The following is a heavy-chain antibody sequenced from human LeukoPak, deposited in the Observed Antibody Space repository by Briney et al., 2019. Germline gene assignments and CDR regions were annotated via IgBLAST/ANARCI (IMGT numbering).Heavy chain of an antibody. V-gene: IGHV3-20*04. J-gene: IGHJ1*01. CDR3: AIYGDYGTTEYFQH. Sequence: PGGSLRLSCAASGFTFDDYGMSWVRQAPGKGLEWVSGINWNGGSTGYADSVKGRFTISRDNAKNSLYLQMNSLRAEDTALYYCAIYGDYGTTEYFQHWGQGTLVTVPS. CDR1: GFTFDDYG. CDR2: INWNGGST. D-gene: IGHD4-17*01.